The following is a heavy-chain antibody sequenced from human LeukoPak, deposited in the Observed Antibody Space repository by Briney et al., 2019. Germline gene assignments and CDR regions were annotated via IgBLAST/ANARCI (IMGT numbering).Heavy chain of an antibody. CDR3: ARGPWLAVDY. D-gene: IGHD6-19*01. Sequence: SRTLSLTCAVSGGSISSGGYSWSWIRQPPGKGLEWIGYIYHSGSTYYNPSLKSRVTISVDRSKNQFSLKLSSVTAADTAVYYCARGPWLAVDYWGQGTLVTVSS. CDR1: GGSISSGGYS. J-gene: IGHJ4*02. CDR2: IYHSGST. V-gene: IGHV4-30-2*01.